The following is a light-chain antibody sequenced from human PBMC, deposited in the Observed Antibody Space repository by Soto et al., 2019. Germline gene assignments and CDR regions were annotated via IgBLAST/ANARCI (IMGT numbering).Light chain of an antibody. V-gene: IGKV1-39*01. CDR3: QQTYITPYT. CDR1: NIGSKS. Sequence: PPSVSVSPGQTAMITCGGDNIGSKSVHWYQQKPGKAPKLLIHAISTLGSGIPSRFSGSGSGTDFTLTIDSLQPDDFATYYCQQTYITPYTFGQGTKVDIK. CDR2: AIS. J-gene: IGKJ2*01.